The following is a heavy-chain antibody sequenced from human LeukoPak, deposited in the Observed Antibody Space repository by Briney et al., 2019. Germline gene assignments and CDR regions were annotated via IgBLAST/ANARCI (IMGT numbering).Heavy chain of an antibody. J-gene: IGHJ4*02. CDR3: AKEGVAAAGKGDFDY. V-gene: IGHV3-30*04. Sequence: PGGSLRLSCAASGFTFSTYAMHWVRQAPGKGLEWVAVILYDGSNKYYADSVKGRFTISRDNSKNTLYLQMNSLRAEDTAVYYCAKEGVAAAGKGDFDYWGQGTLVTVSS. CDR2: ILYDGSNK. CDR1: GFTFSTYA. D-gene: IGHD6-13*01.